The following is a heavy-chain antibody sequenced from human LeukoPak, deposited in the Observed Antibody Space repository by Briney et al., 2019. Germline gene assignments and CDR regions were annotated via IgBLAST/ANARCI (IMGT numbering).Heavy chain of an antibody. J-gene: IGHJ3*02. CDR3: ARGRYCSADICTGGDAFDI. V-gene: IGHV4-4*07. D-gene: IGHD2-15*01. CDR2: IYSRGST. Sequence: SETLSLTCTVPGGPINNYYWSWIRQPAGKGLEWIGRIYSRGSTNYNPSLKSRVTMSVDTSKNQFSLKLSSVTAADTAVYYCARGRYCSADICTGGDAFDIWGQGTMVSVSS. CDR1: GGPINNYY.